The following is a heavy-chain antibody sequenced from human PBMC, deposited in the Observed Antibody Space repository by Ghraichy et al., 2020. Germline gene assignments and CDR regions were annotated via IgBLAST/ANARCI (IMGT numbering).Heavy chain of an antibody. CDR1: GFTFSSYA. D-gene: IGHD2-15*01. V-gene: IGHV3-23*01. Sequence: GGSLRLSCAASGFTFSSYAMSWVRQAPGKGLEWVSAISGSGGSTYYADSVKGRFTISRDNSKNTLYLQMNSLRAEDTAVYYCAKDRCSGGSCYVGWDDWFDPWGQGTLVTVSS. J-gene: IGHJ5*02. CDR2: ISGSGGST. CDR3: AKDRCSGGSCYVGWDDWFDP.